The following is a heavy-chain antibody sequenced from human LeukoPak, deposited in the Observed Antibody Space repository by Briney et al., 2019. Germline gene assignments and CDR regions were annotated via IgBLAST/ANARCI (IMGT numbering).Heavy chain of an antibody. CDR3: AKDRSSGAVGFDF. V-gene: IGHV3-30*18. D-gene: IGHD6-19*01. CDR1: GFTFSSYC. J-gene: IGHJ4*02. Sequence: GGSLSLACAASGFTFSSYCMGWVRHAPGDGRGWMIFISYDGSNTYYADSVKGRFTISRDNSKNTLYLQMNSLRAEDTAVYYCAKDRSSGAVGFDFWGQGTLVTVSS. CDR2: ISYDGSNT.